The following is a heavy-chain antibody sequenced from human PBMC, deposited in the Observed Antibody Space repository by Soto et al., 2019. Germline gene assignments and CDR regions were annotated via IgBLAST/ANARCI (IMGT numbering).Heavy chain of an antibody. Sequence: GGSLRLSCAASGFTFSSYGMHWVRQAPGKGLEWVAVISYDGSNKYYADSVKGRFTISRDNSKNTLYLQMNSLRAEDTAVYYCAKEISRRDVGPDYWGQGTLVTVS. CDR3: AKEISRRDVGPDY. D-gene: IGHD1-26*01. V-gene: IGHV3-30*18. CDR2: ISYDGSNK. J-gene: IGHJ4*02. CDR1: GFTFSSYG.